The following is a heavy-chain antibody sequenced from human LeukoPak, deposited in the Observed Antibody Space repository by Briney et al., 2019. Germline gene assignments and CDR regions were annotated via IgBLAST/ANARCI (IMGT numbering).Heavy chain of an antibody. CDR3: AKSNGYGLVDI. V-gene: IGHV4-4*07. D-gene: IGHD3-10*01. Sequence: SETLSLTCSVSGGSISTYYWSWIRQPAGKGLEWIGRFYTSGNSYYNPSLKSRVTMSVDTSKNQFSLKLSSVTAADTAVYYCAKSNGYGLVDIWGQGTMVTVSS. CDR1: GGSISTYY. CDR2: FYTSGNS. J-gene: IGHJ3*02.